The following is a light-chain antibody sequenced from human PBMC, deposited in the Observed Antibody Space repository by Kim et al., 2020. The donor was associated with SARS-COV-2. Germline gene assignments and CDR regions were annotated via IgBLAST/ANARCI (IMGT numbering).Light chain of an antibody. V-gene: IGLV3-21*03. CDR2: DDR. CDR3: QVWDTPSDHYV. Sequence: APGKTATITCGGNNIGSKSVQWYQQKPGQAHVLVIYDDRDRPSGIPERFSGSNSGNTATLTISRVEAGDEADYFCQVWDTPSDHYVFATGTKVTVL. J-gene: IGLJ1*01. CDR1: NIGSKS.